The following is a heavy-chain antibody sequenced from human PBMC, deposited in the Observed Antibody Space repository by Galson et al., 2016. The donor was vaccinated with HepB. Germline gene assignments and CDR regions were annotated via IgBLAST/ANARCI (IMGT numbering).Heavy chain of an antibody. Sequence: SLRLSCAASGFTFTFYGMSWVRQAPGKRPEWVSTISNNHDDKHYADSVKGRFSISRDDSKSTVYLQMHSLRVDDAAVYYCARGGHIVATFDYWGQGTLVTVSS. CDR2: ISNNHDDK. CDR3: ARGGHIVATFDY. J-gene: IGHJ4*02. V-gene: IGHV3-23*01. CDR1: GFTFTFYG. D-gene: IGHD5-12*01.